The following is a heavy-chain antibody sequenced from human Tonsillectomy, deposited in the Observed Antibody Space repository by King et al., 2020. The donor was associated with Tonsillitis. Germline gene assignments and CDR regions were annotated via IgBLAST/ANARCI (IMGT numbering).Heavy chain of an antibody. CDR2: IRYDGSKK. V-gene: IGHV3-30*02. CDR3: VKARLVVLFPWVEDFDY. Sequence: VQLVESGGGVVQPGGSLRLSCAASGFTFSSYGMHWVRQAPGKGLEWVAFIRYDGSKKYYADSVKGRFTISRDNSKNTLYLQMNSLRAEDTAVYYCVKARLVVLFPWVEDFDYWGQGTLVTVSS. CDR1: GFTFSSYG. D-gene: IGHD3-22*01. J-gene: IGHJ4*02.